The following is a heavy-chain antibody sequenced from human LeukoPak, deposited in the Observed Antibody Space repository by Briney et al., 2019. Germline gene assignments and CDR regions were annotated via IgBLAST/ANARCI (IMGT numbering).Heavy chain of an antibody. CDR1: GGSFSRYY. V-gene: IGHV4-34*01. J-gene: IGHJ3*02. CDR2: INHSGST. D-gene: IGHD3-9*01. Sequence: SETLSLTCAVYGGSFSRYYWSWIRQPPGKGLEWIGEINHSGSTNYNPSLKSRVTISVDTSKNQFSLKLSSVTAADTAVYYCARHSRLRYLDWSLDQYAFDIWGQGTMVTVSS. CDR3: ARHSRLRYLDWSLDQYAFDI.